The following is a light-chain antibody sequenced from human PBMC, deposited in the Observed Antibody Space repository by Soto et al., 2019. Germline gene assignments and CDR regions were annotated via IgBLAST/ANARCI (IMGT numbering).Light chain of an antibody. CDR1: QIVSSN. J-gene: IGKJ1*01. V-gene: IGKV3-15*01. CDR2: GAS. CDR3: QQYNNWPPWT. Sequence: EIVMTHSPATLSVSPGERATLSCRASQIVSSNLAWYQQKPGQAPRLLIYGASTRATGIPARFSGSGSGTEFTLTISSLQSEDFAVYYCQQYNNWPPWTFGHGTKVEIK.